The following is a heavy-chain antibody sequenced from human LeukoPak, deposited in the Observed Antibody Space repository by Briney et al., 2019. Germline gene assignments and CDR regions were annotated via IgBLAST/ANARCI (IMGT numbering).Heavy chain of an antibody. Sequence: GGSLTLSCVGSGFTFSSHWVHWVRQAPGKGLMWVSRINGDGTLTTYADSVKGRFTIPRDNAKHTMYLQMNGLRAEDTAVYYCVSPSSGSFDFWGQGALLTVSS. CDR3: VSPSSGSFDF. D-gene: IGHD6-19*01. V-gene: IGHV3-74*01. CDR1: GFTFSSHW. J-gene: IGHJ5*01. CDR2: INGDGTLT.